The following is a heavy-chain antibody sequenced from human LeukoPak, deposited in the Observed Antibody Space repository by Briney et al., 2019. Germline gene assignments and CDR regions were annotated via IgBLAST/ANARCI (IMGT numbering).Heavy chain of an antibody. CDR1: GGSISSYF. D-gene: IGHD1-26*01. CDR2: IYYSGST. CDR3: AREVGATVY. Sequence: SETLSLTCTVSGGSISSYFWSWIRQPPGKGLEWIGYIYYSGSTNYNPSLKSRVTISVDTSKNQFSLKLSSVTAADTAVYYCAREVGATVYWGQGTLVTVSS. J-gene: IGHJ4*02. V-gene: IGHV4-59*01.